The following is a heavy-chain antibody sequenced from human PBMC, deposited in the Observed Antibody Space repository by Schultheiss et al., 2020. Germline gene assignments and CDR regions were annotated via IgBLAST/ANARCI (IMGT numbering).Heavy chain of an antibody. Sequence: SVKVSCKASGGTFSSYAISWVRQAPGQGLEWMGGIIPIFGTANYAQKFQGRVTITADESTSTAYMELSSLRSEDTAVYYCARDGEYCSSTSCQGVVDYWGKGTLVTVPS. V-gene: IGHV1-69*13. D-gene: IGHD2-2*01. CDR2: IIPIFGTA. CDR1: GGTFSSYA. J-gene: IGHJ4*02. CDR3: ARDGEYCSSTSCQGVVDY.